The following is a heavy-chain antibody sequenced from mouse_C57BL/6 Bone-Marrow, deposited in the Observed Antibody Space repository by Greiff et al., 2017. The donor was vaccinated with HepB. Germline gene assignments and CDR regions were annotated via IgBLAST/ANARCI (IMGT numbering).Heavy chain of an antibody. D-gene: IGHD2-2*01. CDR3: ASCGYPYYAMDY. CDR1: GYTFTSYW. CDR2: IYPGSGST. J-gene: IGHJ4*01. Sequence: QVQLQQPGAELVKPGASVKMSCKASGYTFTSYWITWVKQRPGQGLEWIGDIYPGSGSTNYNEKFKSKATLTVDTSSSTTYMQLSSLTSEDSAVYYCASCGYPYYAMDYWGQGTSVTVSS. V-gene: IGHV1-55*01.